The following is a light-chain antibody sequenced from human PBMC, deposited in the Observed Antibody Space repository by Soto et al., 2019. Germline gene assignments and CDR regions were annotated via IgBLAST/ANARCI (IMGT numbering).Light chain of an antibody. J-gene: IGKJ4*01. CDR2: AAS. Sequence: DIQMAQAPSSLSASLGDRVTIACRARQSIRRYLNWYQHKPGKAPNLLIYAASSLKPGVPSRFSGSGSGTDFTLTISSLQPEDFATYYCQQTYSIPLTFGGGTKVEI. CDR3: QQTYSIPLT. CDR1: QSIRRY. V-gene: IGKV1-39*01.